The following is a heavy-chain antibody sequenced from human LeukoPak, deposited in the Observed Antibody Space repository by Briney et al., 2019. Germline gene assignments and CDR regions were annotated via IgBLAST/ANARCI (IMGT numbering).Heavy chain of an antibody. CDR3: ARLGPASSGWPESFDY. J-gene: IGHJ4*02. CDR1: GITFSRFW. Sequence: GGSLRLSCAASGITFSRFWMSWVCQAPGKGLQWVANINQDGSEKYYVDSVKGRFTISRDNAKHSLDLQMNSLRVEDTAVYYCARLGPASSGWPESFDYWGQGTLVTVSS. CDR2: INQDGSEK. D-gene: IGHD6-19*01. V-gene: IGHV3-7*03.